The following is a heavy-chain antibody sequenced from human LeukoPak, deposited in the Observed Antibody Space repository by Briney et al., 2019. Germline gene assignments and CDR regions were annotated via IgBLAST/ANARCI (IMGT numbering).Heavy chain of an antibody. CDR3: ARFEGYDILTGYAYHFDY. CDR2: IYYSGST. D-gene: IGHD3-9*01. CDR1: GGSISSYY. Sequence: SETLSLTRTVSGGSISSYYWSWIRQPPGKGLEWIGYIYYSGSTNYNPSLKSRVTISVDTSKNQFSLKLTPVTAADTAVYYCARFEGYDILTGYAYHFDYWGQGIPVIVSS. V-gene: IGHV4-59*01. J-gene: IGHJ4*02.